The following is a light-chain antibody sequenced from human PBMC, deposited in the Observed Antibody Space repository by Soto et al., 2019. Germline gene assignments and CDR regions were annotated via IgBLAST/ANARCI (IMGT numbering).Light chain of an antibody. CDR1: SSDVGAYNY. Sequence: QSALTQPPSASGSPGQSVTISCTGTSSDVGAYNYVSWYQQHPGKARRLVIYEVTKRPSGVPERFSGSKSGNTASLTVSALQADDEADYYCSSYSGAYTLVVSGGWTKLTVL. CDR3: SSYSGAYTLVV. CDR2: EVT. J-gene: IGLJ2*01. V-gene: IGLV2-8*01.